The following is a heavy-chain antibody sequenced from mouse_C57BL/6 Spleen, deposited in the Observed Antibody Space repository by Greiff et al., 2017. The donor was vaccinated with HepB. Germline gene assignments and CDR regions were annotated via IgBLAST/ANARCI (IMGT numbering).Heavy chain of an antibody. J-gene: IGHJ1*03. CDR1: GFSLSTSGMG. CDR3: ARRASTTVVVHWYFDV. D-gene: IGHD1-1*01. CDR2: IYWDDDK. Sequence: QVTLKECGPGILQSSQTLSLTCSFSGFSLSTSGMGVSWIRQPSGKGLEWLAHIYWDDDKRYNPSLKSRLTISKDTSRNQVFLKITSVDTADTATYYCARRASTTVVVHWYFDVWGTGTTVTVSS. V-gene: IGHV8-12*01.